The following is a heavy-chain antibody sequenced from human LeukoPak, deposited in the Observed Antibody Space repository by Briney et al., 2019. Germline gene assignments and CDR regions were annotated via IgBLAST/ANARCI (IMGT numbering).Heavy chain of an antibody. V-gene: IGHV3-11*01. CDR1: GFTFSDYY. CDR3: ARVKDHSSSWPGNWYFDL. CDR2: ISSSGSTI. D-gene: IGHD6-13*01. J-gene: IGHJ2*01. Sequence: GGSLRLSCAASGFTFSDYYMSWIRQAPGKGLEWVSYISSSGSTIYYADSVKGRFTISRDNAKNSLYLQMNSLRAEDTAVYYCARVKDHSSSWPGNWYFDLWGRGTLVTVSS.